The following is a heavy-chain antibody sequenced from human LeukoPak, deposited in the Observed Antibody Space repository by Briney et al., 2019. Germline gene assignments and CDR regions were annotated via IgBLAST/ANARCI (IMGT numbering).Heavy chain of an antibody. CDR2: INPSSGGT. V-gene: IGHV1-2*02. CDR1: GYTFTGNY. CDR3: AGGMVVTATPFDY. D-gene: IGHD2-21*02. Sequence: GASVKVSCKASGYTFTGNYMHWVRQAPGQGLEWMGWINPSSGGTNYAQKFQGRVTMTRDTSISTAYMELSRLGSEDTAVYYCAGGMVVTATPFDYWGQGTLVTVSS. J-gene: IGHJ4*02.